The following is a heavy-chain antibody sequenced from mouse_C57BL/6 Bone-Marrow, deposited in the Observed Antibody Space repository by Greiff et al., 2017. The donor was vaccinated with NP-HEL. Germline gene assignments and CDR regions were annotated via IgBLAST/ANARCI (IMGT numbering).Heavy chain of an antibody. CDR3: ARVYGSSYYY. J-gene: IGHJ2*01. Sequence: EVQLVESGGGLVQSGRSLRLSCATSGFTFSDFYMEWVRQAPGKGLEWIAASRNKANDYTTEYSASVKGRFIVSRDTSQSILYLQMNALRAEDTAIYYCARVYGSSYYYWGQGTTLTVSS. CDR2: SRNKANDYTT. D-gene: IGHD1-1*01. CDR1: GFTFSDFY. V-gene: IGHV7-1*01.